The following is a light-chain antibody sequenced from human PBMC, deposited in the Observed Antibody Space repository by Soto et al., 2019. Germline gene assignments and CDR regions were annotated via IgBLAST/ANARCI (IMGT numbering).Light chain of an antibody. CDR3: QQSYTIPRT. J-gene: IGKJ1*01. CDR2: AAS. CDR1: QSIRTY. Sequence: DIQVTQSPSSLSASAGNRVTITGGGSQSIRTYLKWYQQRPGKAPKLLIYAASSLQSGVPSRFSGSGSETDFTLTISSLQAEDFATYYCQQSYTIPRTFGQGTKVDIK. V-gene: IGKV1-39*01.